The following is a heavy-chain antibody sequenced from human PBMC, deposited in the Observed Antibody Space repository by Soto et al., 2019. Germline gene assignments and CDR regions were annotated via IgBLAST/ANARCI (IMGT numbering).Heavy chain of an antibody. D-gene: IGHD5-12*01. Sequence: QVHLVQSGVEVKTPGASVKVSCQASGYTFFTYDISWVRQAPGQGLEWMGWISTYRGDTKYAQKFQGRVTITTDTSTTTAYLELRSMRSDDTAVYYCARHHGPTTSENWFDPWGQGTLVTVSS. V-gene: IGHV1-18*01. CDR2: ISTYRGDT. CDR3: ARHHGPTTSENWFDP. J-gene: IGHJ5*02. CDR1: GYTFFTYD.